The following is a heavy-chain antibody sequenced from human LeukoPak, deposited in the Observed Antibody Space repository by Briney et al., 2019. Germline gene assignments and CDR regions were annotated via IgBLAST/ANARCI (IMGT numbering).Heavy chain of an antibody. Sequence: PSETLSLTCAVYGGSFSGYYWSWIRQPPGKGLEWVANIKQDGSEKYYVDSVKGRFTISRDNAKNSLYLQMNSLRAEDTAVYYCARDVSVFDYWGQGTLVTVSS. CDR2: IKQDGSEK. CDR1: GGSFSGYY. J-gene: IGHJ4*02. CDR3: ARDVSVFDY. V-gene: IGHV3-7*01. D-gene: IGHD5/OR15-5a*01.